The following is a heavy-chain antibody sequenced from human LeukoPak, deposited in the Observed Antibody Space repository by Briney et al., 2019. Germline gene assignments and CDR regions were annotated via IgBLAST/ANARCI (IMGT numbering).Heavy chain of an antibody. J-gene: IGHJ4*02. Sequence: GGSLRLSCAASGFTFSSYAMSWVRQAPGKGLEWVSAISGSGDSTYYADSVKGRFTISRDNSKNTLYLQMNSLRAEDTAVYYCAKDPYCDSSGLAYFDYWGQGTLVTVSS. V-gene: IGHV3-23*01. CDR2: ISGSGDST. CDR1: GFTFSSYA. D-gene: IGHD3-22*01. CDR3: AKDPYCDSSGLAYFDY.